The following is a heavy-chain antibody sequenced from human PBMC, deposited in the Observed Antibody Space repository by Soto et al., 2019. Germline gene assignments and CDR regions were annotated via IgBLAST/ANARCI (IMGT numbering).Heavy chain of an antibody. CDR1: GGTFSSYA. CDR3: ARTGFRSTVTTDYYYYYGMDV. J-gene: IGHJ6*02. D-gene: IGHD4-17*01. CDR2: IIPLFGTA. Sequence: QVQLVQSGAEVKKPGSSVKVSCKASGGTFSSYAISWVRQAHGQGLEWMGGIIPLFGTANYSQKFQGRVTSTADKSTITAYMELSSLRSEDTAVYYFARTGFRSTVTTDYYYYYGMDVWGQGTTVTVAS. V-gene: IGHV1-69*06.